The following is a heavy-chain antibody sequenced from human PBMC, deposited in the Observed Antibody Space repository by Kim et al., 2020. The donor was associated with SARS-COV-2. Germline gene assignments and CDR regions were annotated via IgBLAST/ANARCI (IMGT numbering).Heavy chain of an antibody. CDR1: GFTFSSYE. CDR2: ISSSGSTI. CDR3: AREYYYDSSGYYYA. D-gene: IGHD3-22*01. V-gene: IGHV3-48*03. Sequence: GGSLRLSCAASGFTFSSYEMNWVRQAPGKGLEWVSYISSSGSTIYYADSVKGRFTISRDNAKNSLYLQMNSLRAEDTAVYYCAREYYYDSSGYYYAWGQGTLVTVSS. J-gene: IGHJ4*02.